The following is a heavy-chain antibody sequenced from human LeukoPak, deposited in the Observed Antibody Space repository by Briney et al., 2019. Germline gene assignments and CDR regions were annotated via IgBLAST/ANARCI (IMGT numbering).Heavy chain of an antibody. CDR2: ISSSSSTI. CDR3: ARDVAGTKGY. CDR1: GFTFSSYS. D-gene: IGHD6-19*01. J-gene: IGHJ4*02. V-gene: IGHV3-48*04. Sequence: GGSLRLSCAASGFTFSSYSMNWVRQAPGKRLEWVSYISSSSSTIYYADSVKGRFTISRDNAKSSLYLQMNSLRAEDTAVYYCARDVAGTKGYWGQGTLVTVSS.